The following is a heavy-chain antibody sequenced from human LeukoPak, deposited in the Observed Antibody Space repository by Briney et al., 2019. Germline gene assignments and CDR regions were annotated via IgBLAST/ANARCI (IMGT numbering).Heavy chain of an antibody. D-gene: IGHD6-19*01. CDR3: ARDRWFMGVAGPNH. V-gene: IGHV3-30-3*01. J-gene: IGHJ5*02. CDR2: ISYDGSNK. Sequence: GRSLRLSCAASGFTFSSYAMHWVRQAPGKGLEWVAVISYDGSNKYYADSVKGRFTISRDNSKNTLYLQMNSLRAEDTAVYYCARDRWFMGVAGPNHWGQGTLVTVSS. CDR1: GFTFSSYA.